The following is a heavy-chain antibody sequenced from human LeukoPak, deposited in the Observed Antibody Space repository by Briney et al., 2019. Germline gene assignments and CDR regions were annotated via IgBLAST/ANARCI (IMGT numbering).Heavy chain of an antibody. CDR2: IRYDGSNK. Sequence: PGGSLRLSCAASGLTFSSYGMHWVRQAPGKGLEWVAFIRYDGSNKYYADSVKRRFTISREHSNNALYLQMHSLRAEDTAVYYCAKDRIAAAGRLDYWGQGTLVTVSS. V-gene: IGHV3-30*02. CDR1: GLTFSSYG. CDR3: AKDRIAAAGRLDY. D-gene: IGHD6-13*01. J-gene: IGHJ4*02.